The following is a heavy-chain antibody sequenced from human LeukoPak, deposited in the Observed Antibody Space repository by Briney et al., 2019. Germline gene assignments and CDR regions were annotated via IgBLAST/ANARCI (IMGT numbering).Heavy chain of an antibody. D-gene: IGHD1-1*01. V-gene: IGHV4-4*07. CDR3: ARDRGTWNDDGFDY. CDR1: GGSIRSYC. CDR2: IYISWST. Sequence: SETLSLTCTVSGGSIRSYCWSWIRQPAGKGLEWIGRIYISWSTNYNPSLKSRVTMTVHTSKNQCSLTLSSVTAADTAVYYCARDRGTWNDDGFDYWGQGTLVTVSS. J-gene: IGHJ4*02.